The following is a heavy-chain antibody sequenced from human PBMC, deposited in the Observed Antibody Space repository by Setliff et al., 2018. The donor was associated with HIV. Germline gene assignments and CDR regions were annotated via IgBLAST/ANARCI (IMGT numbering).Heavy chain of an antibody. Sequence: GASVKVSCKTSGYMFTAFFIHWVRQAPGQGLEWTAWINPNTGGSNYAQKFQGRVTMTRYTSFTTSYMELSGLTSDDTAVYYCARAGTEQHLDYWGQGTLVTVSS. CDR2: INPNTGGS. D-gene: IGHD6-13*01. CDR1: GYMFTAFF. CDR3: ARAGTEQHLDY. V-gene: IGHV1-2*02. J-gene: IGHJ4*02.